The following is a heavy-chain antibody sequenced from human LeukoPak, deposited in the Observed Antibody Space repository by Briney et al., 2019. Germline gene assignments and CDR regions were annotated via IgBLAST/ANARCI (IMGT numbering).Heavy chain of an antibody. Sequence: SETLSLTRTVSGGPISSHHGICTRAPPGRGLEGMGYLYYSGSSKYNPSLKSRVTISVDTSKNQFFLKLSSVTAADTAVYCCARLYDSSGYTNWLDPWGQGTLVTVSS. CDR2: LYYSGSS. J-gene: IGHJ5*02. V-gene: IGHV4-59*11. D-gene: IGHD3-22*01. CDR3: ARLYDSSGYTNWLDP. CDR1: GGPISSHH.